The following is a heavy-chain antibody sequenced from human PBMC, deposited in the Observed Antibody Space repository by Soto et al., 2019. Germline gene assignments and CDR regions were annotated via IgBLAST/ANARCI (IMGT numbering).Heavy chain of an antibody. D-gene: IGHD5-18*01. CDR3: ARSTLAAMGPTPHYYYGMDV. CDR1: GYSFTSYW. CDR2: IYPGDSDT. V-gene: IGHV5-51*01. J-gene: IGHJ6*02. Sequence: PGESLKISCKGSGYSFTSYWIGWVRQMPGKGLEWMGIIYPGDSDTRYSPSFQGQVTISADKSISTAYLQWSSLRASDTAMYYCARSTLAAMGPTPHYYYGMDVWGQGTTVTVSS.